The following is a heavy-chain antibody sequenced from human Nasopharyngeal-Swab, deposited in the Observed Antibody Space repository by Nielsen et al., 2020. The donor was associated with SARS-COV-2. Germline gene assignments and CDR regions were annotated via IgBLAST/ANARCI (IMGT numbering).Heavy chain of an antibody. J-gene: IGHJ6*02. CDR2: ISYDGSNK. V-gene: IGHV3-30*18. CDR1: GFTFSSYG. D-gene: IGHD1-1*01. Sequence: GESLKISCAASGFTFSSYGMHWVRQAPGKGLEWVAVISYDGSNKYYADSVKGRFTISRDNSKNTLYLQMNSLRAEDTAVYYCAKQTSGRGYYYYGMDVWGQGTTVTVSS. CDR3: AKQTSGRGYYYYGMDV.